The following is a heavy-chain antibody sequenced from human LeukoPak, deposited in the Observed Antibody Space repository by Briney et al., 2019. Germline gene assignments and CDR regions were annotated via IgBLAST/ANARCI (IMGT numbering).Heavy chain of an antibody. J-gene: IGHJ5*02. D-gene: IGHD2-2*01. CDR2: TYYRSTWYN. CDR1: GDSVSSNSVT. CDR3: ARRLTQYDCFDP. V-gene: IGHV6-1*01. Sequence: SQTLSLSCAISGDSVSSNSVTWNWIRQYPWRGLEWLGRTYYRSTWYNDYAVSVRGRITVNPDTSKNQFSLHLNSVTPEDTAVYYCARRLTQYDCFDPWVQGILVTVSS.